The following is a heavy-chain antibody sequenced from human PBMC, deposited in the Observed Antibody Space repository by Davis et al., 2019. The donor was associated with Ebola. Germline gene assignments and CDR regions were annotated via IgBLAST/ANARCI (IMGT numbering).Heavy chain of an antibody. V-gene: IGHV1-2*02. CDR1: GYTFTGYY. D-gene: IGHD2-2*01. CDR3: ARPREYQLLSFCFQH. CDR2: INPNSGGT. J-gene: IGHJ1*01. Sequence: SVKVSCKASGYTFTGYYMHWVRQAPGQGLEWMGWINPNSGGTNYAQKFQGRVTMTRDTSISTAYMELNRLTSDDTAVYYCARPREYQLLSFCFQHWGQGTLVTVSS.